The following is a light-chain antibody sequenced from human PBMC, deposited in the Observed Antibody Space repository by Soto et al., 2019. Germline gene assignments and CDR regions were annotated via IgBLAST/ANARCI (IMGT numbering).Light chain of an antibody. J-gene: IGLJ1*01. CDR1: SSDVGGYNY. CDR3: SSFTSRFTFNYI. Sequence: QSVLTQPASVSGSPGQSITISCTGTSSDVGGYNYVSWYQQHPGKAPKIIIYEVTNRPSGVSNRFSGSKSGNTASLTISGLQAEDDADYYCSSFTSRFTFNYIFGTGTKVTVL. CDR2: EVT. V-gene: IGLV2-14*01.